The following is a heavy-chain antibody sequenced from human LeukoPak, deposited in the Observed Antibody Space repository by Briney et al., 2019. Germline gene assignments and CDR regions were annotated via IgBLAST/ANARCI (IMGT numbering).Heavy chain of an antibody. CDR1: GFTFITAA. J-gene: IGHJ3*01. CDR3: VKDIQLST. CDR2: IVYSGGST. V-gene: IGHV3-23*01. Sequence: RGSLRLSCAASGFTFITAAMTWVRQAPGKGLEWVSLIVYSGGSTYYADSVKRRFTISRDNFNHTMSLQMNSLRGEDTAIYYCVKDIQLSTWGLGTMVTVSS. D-gene: IGHD5-24*01.